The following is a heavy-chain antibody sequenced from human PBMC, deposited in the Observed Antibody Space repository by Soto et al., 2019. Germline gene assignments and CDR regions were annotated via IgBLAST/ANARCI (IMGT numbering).Heavy chain of an antibody. D-gene: IGHD6-19*01. Sequence: SVKVSCEASGYSFSSHAIHWVRLAPGQTLEWMGWITGGNNTKYSQRFLGRVSITSDTSASTAYMEVSSLTSEDTALYYCARGRLFNDFWGQGTLVTVSS. CDR3: ARGRLFNDF. J-gene: IGHJ4*02. V-gene: IGHV1-3*01. CDR2: ITGGNNT. CDR1: GYSFSSHA.